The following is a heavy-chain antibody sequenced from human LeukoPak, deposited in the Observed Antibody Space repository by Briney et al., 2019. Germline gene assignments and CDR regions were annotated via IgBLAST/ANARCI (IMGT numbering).Heavy chain of an antibody. CDR2: IYTSGST. Sequence: PSETLSLTCTVSGGSISSYYWSWIRQPAGKGLEWIGRIYTSGSTNYNPSLKSRVTMSVDTSKNQFSLKLSSVTAADTAVYYCAREDSSSWYGPFDYWGQGTLVTVSS. CDR3: AREDSSSWYGPFDY. V-gene: IGHV4-4*07. D-gene: IGHD6-13*01. CDR1: GGSISSYY. J-gene: IGHJ4*02.